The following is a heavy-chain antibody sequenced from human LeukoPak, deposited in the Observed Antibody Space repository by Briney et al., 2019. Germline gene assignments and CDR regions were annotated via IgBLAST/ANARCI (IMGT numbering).Heavy chain of an antibody. CDR1: GFTFSTYG. CDR2: ISSGSRSI. D-gene: IGHD3-3*01. Sequence: GGSLRLSCEVSGFTFSTYGMNWVRQAPGKGLEWVSSISSGSRSIYYADSLKGRFTISRDNAKNSLYLQMNSLRAEDTAVYYCAREEWYYFDYWGQGTLVTVSS. J-gene: IGHJ4*02. CDR3: AREEWYYFDY. V-gene: IGHV3-21*01.